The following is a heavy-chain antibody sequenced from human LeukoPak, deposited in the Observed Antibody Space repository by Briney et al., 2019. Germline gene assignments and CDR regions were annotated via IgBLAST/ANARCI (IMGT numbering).Heavy chain of an antibody. J-gene: IGHJ4*02. D-gene: IGHD6-19*01. Sequence: PSETLSLTCAVYGGSFSGYCWSWIRQPPGKGLEWIGEINHSGSTNYNPSLKSRVTISLDTSKNQFSLKLSSVTAADTAVYYCARNSGWYGSPFDYWGQGTLVTVSS. CDR2: INHSGST. CDR3: ARNSGWYGSPFDY. CDR1: GGSFSGYC. V-gene: IGHV4-34*01.